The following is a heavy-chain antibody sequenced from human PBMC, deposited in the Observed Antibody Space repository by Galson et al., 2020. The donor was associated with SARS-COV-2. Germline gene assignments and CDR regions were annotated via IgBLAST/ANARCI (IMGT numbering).Heavy chain of an antibody. CDR2: FDPEDGET. D-gene: IGHD4-17*01. CDR3: ATAPPYGDYGWFDP. CDR1: GYTLTELS. Sequence: ASVKVSCKVSGYTLTELSMHWVRQAPGKGLEWMGGFDPEDGETIYAQKFQGRVTMTEDTSTDTAYMELSSLRSEDTAVYYLATAPPYGDYGWFDPWGQGTLVTVAA. V-gene: IGHV1-24*01. J-gene: IGHJ5*02.